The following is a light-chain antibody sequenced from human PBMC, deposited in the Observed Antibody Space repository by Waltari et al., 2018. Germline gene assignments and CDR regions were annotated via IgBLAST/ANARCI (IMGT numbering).Light chain of an antibody. CDR2: DAS. J-gene: IGKJ1*01. V-gene: IGKV3-20*01. CDR1: QSVSRT. Sequence: EIVLTQSPGTLSLSPGESATLSCRASQSVSRTLAWYQQKPGQAPRLLIYDASSRATGIPDRFSGSESGTDFSLTISRLEPEDFAVYYCQKYGTRPATFGQGTKVEVK. CDR3: QKYGTRPAT.